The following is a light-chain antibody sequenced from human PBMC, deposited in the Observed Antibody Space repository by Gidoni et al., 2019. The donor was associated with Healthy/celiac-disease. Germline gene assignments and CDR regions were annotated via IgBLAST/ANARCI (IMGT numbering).Light chain of an antibody. CDR3: QQRSNWPLT. CDR2: DAS. Sequence: EIVFTQSTATLSLSPGERATLSCRASQSVSSYLAWYQQKPGHAPRLLIYDASNRATGIPARLSGSGYGTDFTLTISSLELEDFAVYYCQQRSNWPLTCGGGTKVEIK. V-gene: IGKV3-11*01. CDR1: QSVSSY. J-gene: IGKJ4*01.